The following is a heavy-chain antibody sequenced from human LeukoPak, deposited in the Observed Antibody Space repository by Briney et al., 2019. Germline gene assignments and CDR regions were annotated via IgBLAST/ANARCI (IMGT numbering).Heavy chain of an antibody. Sequence: SETLSLTCAVYGGSFSGYYWSWIRQPPGKGLEWIGYIYYSGSTNYNPSLKSRVTISVDTPKNQFSLKLSSVTAADTAVYYCARQDKEAFDIWGQGTMVTVSS. CDR1: GGSFSGYY. V-gene: IGHV4-59*08. CDR3: ARQDKEAFDI. CDR2: IYYSGST. J-gene: IGHJ3*02.